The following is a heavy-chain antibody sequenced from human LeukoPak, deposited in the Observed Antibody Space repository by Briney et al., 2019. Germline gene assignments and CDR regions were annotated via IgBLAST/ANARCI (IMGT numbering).Heavy chain of an antibody. CDR1: GFTFSDYY. Sequence: GGSLRLSCTASGFTFSDYYMTWIRQAPGKGLEWVSYISSSSTYTNSADSVKDRFTISRDNAKNSLYLQMNSLRAEDTAVYYCARAGWQWLVTGGDYWGQGTLVTVSS. CDR2: ISSSSTYT. CDR3: ARAGWQWLVTGGDY. V-gene: IGHV3-11*06. J-gene: IGHJ4*02. D-gene: IGHD6-19*01.